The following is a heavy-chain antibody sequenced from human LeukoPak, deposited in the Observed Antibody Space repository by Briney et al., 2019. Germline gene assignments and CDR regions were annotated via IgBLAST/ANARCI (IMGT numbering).Heavy chain of an antibody. Sequence: GRSLRLSCAASGFTFDDYAMHWVRQAPGKGLEWVAGISWNSGSIGYADSVKGRFTISRDNAKNSLYLQMNSLRAEDTALYYCAKDRQWELLGYFDYWGQGTLVTVSS. V-gene: IGHV3-9*01. J-gene: IGHJ4*02. CDR2: ISWNSGSI. D-gene: IGHD1-26*01. CDR1: GFTFDDYA. CDR3: AKDRQWELLGYFDY.